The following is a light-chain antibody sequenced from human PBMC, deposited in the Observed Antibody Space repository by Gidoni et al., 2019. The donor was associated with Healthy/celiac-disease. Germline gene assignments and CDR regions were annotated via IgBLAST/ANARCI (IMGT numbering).Light chain of an antibody. CDR1: QSISSW. Sequence: DIQMTQSPSTLSASVGDRVTITCRANQSISSWLAWYQQKPGKDPKLLIYKASSLESGVPSRCSGSGSGTEFSLTISSLQPDDFATYYCQQYNSYPRTFGQGTKVEIK. CDR2: KAS. J-gene: IGKJ1*01. CDR3: QQYNSYPRT. V-gene: IGKV1-5*03.